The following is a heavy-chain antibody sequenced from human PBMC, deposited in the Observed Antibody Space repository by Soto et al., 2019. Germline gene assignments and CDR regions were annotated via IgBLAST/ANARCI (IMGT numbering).Heavy chain of an antibody. CDR1: GYTFTSYG. CDR2: ISAYNGNT. CDR3: ARPVPDLTLTYYFDY. D-gene: IGHD7-27*01. J-gene: IGHJ4*02. V-gene: IGHV1-18*01. Sequence: GASVKVSCKASGYTFTSYGISWVRQAPGQGLEWMGWISAYNGNTNYAQKLQGRVTMTTDTSTSTAYMELRSLRSDDTAVYYCARPVPDLTLTYYFDYWGQGTLVTVSS.